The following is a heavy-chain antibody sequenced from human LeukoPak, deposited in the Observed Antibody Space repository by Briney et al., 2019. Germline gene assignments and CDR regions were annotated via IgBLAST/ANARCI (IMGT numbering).Heavy chain of an antibody. Sequence: PSETLSLTCAVSGVSISSGGYSWSWIRQPPGKGLEWIGSIYYSGSTYYNPSLKSRVTISVDTSKNQFSLKLSSVTAADSAVYYCASPRDHSSGSWGQGTLVTVSS. J-gene: IGHJ5*02. D-gene: IGHD3-22*01. CDR1: GVSISSGGYS. V-gene: IGHV4-39*01. CDR2: IYYSGST. CDR3: ASPRDHSSGS.